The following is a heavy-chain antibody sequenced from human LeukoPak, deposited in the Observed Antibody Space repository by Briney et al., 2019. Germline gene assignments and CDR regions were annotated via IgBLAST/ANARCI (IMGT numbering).Heavy chain of an antibody. CDR1: GYTFTDYY. Sequence: GASVKVSCKASGYTFTDYYMHWVRQAPGQGLEWMGWIDTYSGKTNYAQKFQGRVTMTSDTSTSTAYMVLRSLRSDDTAVYYCARDRGIAEADSFDPWGQGTLVTVSS. V-gene: IGHV1-18*04. CDR2: IDTYSGKT. J-gene: IGHJ5*02. D-gene: IGHD6-13*01. CDR3: ARDRGIAEADSFDP.